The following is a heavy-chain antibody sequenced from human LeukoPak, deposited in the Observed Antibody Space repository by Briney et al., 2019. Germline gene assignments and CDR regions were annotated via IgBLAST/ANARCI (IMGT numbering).Heavy chain of an antibody. CDR1: GFTFSSYA. J-gene: IGHJ4*02. D-gene: IGHD3-10*01. CDR2: ISYDGSNK. V-gene: IGHV3-30*04. CDR3: ARDGYGRITMVRGVAIDY. Sequence: GGSLRLSCAASGFTFSSYAMRWVRQAPGKGLEWVAVISYDGSNKYYADSVKGRFTISRDNSKNTLYLQMNSLRAEDTAVYYCARDGYGRITMVRGVAIDYWGQGTLVTVSS.